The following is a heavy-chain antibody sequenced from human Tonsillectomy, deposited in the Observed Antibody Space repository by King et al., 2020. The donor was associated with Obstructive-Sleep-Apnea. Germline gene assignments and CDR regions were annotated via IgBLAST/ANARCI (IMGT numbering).Heavy chain of an antibody. D-gene: IGHD1-1*01. CDR1: WFTFRNYA. CDR3: ARDERSAGNRFAPLDW. J-gene: IGHJ4*02. Sequence: VQLVESGGGVVQPGKSLRVSFAVSWFTFRNYAMHWVRQAPGRGLEWVEAVSNDGRKECHADPVKGRFDNSSENSKNTMYLQMSGLRGDDTAGYYCARDERSAGNRFAPLDWWGQGSLVTVSS. CDR2: VSNDGRKE. V-gene: IGHV3-30*09.